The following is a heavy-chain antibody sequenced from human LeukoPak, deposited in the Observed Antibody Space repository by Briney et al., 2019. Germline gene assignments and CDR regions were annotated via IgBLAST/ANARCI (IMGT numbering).Heavy chain of an antibody. V-gene: IGHV3-48*01. CDR1: GFTFSSYS. CDR3: AGVDYGGFNFDY. D-gene: IGHD4-23*01. J-gene: IGHJ4*02. CDR2: ISGSSGSI. Sequence: GGSLRLSCAASGFTFSSYSMNWVRQAPGKGLEWVSYISGSSGSIYYADSVRGRFTISRDNARNSLSLQMNSLRAEDTAVYYCAGVDYGGFNFDYWGQGTLVTVST.